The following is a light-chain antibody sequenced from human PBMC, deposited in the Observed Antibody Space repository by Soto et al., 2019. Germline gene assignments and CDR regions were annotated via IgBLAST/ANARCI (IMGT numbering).Light chain of an antibody. V-gene: IGKV3-20*01. Sequence: EIVLTQSPGTLSLYPGERATLSCRASQTVTSNYLAWYQQRPGQAPRLLIYGSSSRAAGIPDRFRGSGTGTDFTLTIRRLEPDDFGVYYCQQYSDAPHTFGLGTKVDIK. CDR2: GSS. CDR3: QQYSDAPHT. J-gene: IGKJ2*01. CDR1: QTVTSNY.